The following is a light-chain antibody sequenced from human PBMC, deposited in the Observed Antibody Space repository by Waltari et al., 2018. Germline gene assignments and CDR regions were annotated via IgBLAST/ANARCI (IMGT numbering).Light chain of an antibody. CDR3: QQRGDWPRLT. CDR2: DAS. J-gene: IGKJ1*01. Sequence: EIVLTQSPGTLSLSPGERATLSCRARQSVSSYLAWYQQKPGQAPRLLIYDASTRATGIPAMFSGSGAGTDFTLTISSLEPEDFAVYYCQQRGDWPRLTFGQGTKVEIK. V-gene: IGKV3-11*01. CDR1: QSVSSY.